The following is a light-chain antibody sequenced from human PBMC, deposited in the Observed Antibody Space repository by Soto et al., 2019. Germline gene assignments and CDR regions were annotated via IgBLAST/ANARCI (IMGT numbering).Light chain of an antibody. Sequence: EIVLTQSPGTLSLSPGERATLSCRASQSVSSSYLAWYQQKPGQAPRLLIYGASSRATGIPDRFSGSGSATDFTLTIRRLEPEDFAVYYCQQYGSSPLTFGQGTKVEIK. J-gene: IGKJ1*01. CDR1: QSVSSSY. CDR3: QQYGSSPLT. V-gene: IGKV3-20*01. CDR2: GAS.